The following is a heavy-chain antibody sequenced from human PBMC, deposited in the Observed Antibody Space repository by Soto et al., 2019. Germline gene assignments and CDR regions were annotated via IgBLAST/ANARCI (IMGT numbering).Heavy chain of an antibody. CDR3: ARGFRLSWKFDY. Sequence: PGGSLRLSCAASGFTFSSYSMNWVRQAPGKGLEWVSSISSSSSYIYYADSVKGRFTISRDNAKNSLYLQMNSLRAEDTAVYYCARGFRLSWKFDYWGQGTLVTVTS. V-gene: IGHV3-21*01. J-gene: IGHJ4*02. D-gene: IGHD6-13*01. CDR2: ISSSSSYI. CDR1: GFTFSSYS.